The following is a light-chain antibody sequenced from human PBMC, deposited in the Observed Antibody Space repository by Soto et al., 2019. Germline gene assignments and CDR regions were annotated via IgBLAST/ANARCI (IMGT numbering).Light chain of an antibody. V-gene: IGKV1-16*02. CDR3: QHYNTFPLT. Sequence: DIQMTQSPSSLSASVGDRVTITCRARQGIRNYLAWFQQKLGKAPKSLIYAASTLQTGLPSKFSGNQYGTDFTPTITNLQPEDFPANYNQHYNTFPLTFGQGTKVHIK. CDR2: AAS. CDR1: QGIRNY. J-gene: IGKJ1*01.